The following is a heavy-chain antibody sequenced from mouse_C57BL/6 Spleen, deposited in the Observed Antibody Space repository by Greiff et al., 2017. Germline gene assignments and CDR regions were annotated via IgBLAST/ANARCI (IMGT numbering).Heavy chain of an antibody. CDR2: IHPNSGST. D-gene: IGHD2-4*01. Sequence: QVQLQQPGAELVRPGASVKLSCKASGYTFTSYGMHWVKQRPGQGLEWIGMIHPNSGSTNYNEKFKGKATLTADKSSSTAYMQLRSLTSEDSAVYYCAIYYNYVSFDYWGQGTTLTVSS. CDR3: AIYYNYVSFDY. J-gene: IGHJ2*01. V-gene: IGHV1-64*01. CDR1: GYTFTSYG.